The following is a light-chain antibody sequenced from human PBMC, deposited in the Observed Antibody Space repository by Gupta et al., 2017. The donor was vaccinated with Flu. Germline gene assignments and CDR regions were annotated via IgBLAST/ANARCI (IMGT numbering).Light chain of an antibody. J-gene: IGLJ2*01. CDR3: ASWDVSMNVCV. Sequence: QSLLTQPPSVSSPPGDRITISCSVTSSNHGAGYDVNWYQQFPGAAPRLLIFDNANRPSGPPDRFAGSKSGTSAFLAISGLQAEDEADYYCASWDVSMNVCVFGGGTRLTVL. V-gene: IGLV1-40*01. CDR2: DNA. CDR1: SSNHGAGYD.